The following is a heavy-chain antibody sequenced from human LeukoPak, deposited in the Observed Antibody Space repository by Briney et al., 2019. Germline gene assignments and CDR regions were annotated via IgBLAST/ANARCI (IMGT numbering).Heavy chain of an antibody. CDR1: GFTFSSYG. J-gene: IGHJ6*03. D-gene: IGHD3-16*01. CDR3: AKDWGASYYYYMDV. CDR2: SSGSGDST. Sequence: GGSLRLSCAASGFTFSSYGMSWVRQAPGKGLEWVSSSSGSGDSTHYADSVKGRFTISRDNSKNTLYLQMNSLRAEDTAVYYCAKDWGASYYYYMDVWGKGTTVTVSS. V-gene: IGHV3-23*01.